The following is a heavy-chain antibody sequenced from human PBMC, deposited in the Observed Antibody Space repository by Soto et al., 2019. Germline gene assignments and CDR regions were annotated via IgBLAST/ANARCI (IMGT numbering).Heavy chain of an antibody. CDR1: GFTFSNYA. CDR3: AKEHCSSGDCKDPYGMDV. Sequence: EGQLLESGGGLEQPGGSLRLSCAASGFTFSNYAMTWVRQAPGKGLEWVSTISHTGGSTYYADSVKGRFTISRDNSKNTLYFQMNSLRGEDTAVYYCAKEHCSSGDCKDPYGMDVWGQGTTVIVSS. J-gene: IGHJ6*02. CDR2: ISHTGGST. D-gene: IGHD2-2*01. V-gene: IGHV3-23*01.